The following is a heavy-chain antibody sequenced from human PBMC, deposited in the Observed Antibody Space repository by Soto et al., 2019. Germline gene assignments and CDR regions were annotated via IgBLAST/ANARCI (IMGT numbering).Heavy chain of an antibody. Sequence: TLSLTCTVSGGSISSNSWSWIRQPPGKGLEWIGYIYYSGTTNYNPSLKSRVTISVDTSKNQFSLKLSSVTAAGTAVYYCARETSRYCSGGSCYSGYNWFDPWGQGTLVTVSS. CDR3: ARETSRYCSGGSCYSGYNWFDP. CDR2: IYYSGTT. CDR1: GGSISSNS. D-gene: IGHD2-15*01. V-gene: IGHV4-59*01. J-gene: IGHJ5*02.